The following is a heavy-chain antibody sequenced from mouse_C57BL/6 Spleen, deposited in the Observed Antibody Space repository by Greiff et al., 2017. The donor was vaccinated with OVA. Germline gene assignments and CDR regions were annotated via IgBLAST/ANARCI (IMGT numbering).Heavy chain of an antibody. Sequence: EVQLQQSGPELVKPGASVKISCKASGYTFTDYYMNWVKQSHGKSLEWIGDINPNNGGTSYNQKFKGKATLTVDKSSSTAYMELRSLTSEGSAVYYCARSDVGFAYWGQGTLVTVSA. CDR1: GYTFTDYY. J-gene: IGHJ3*01. CDR3: ARSDVGFAY. V-gene: IGHV1-26*01. CDR2: INPNNGGT.